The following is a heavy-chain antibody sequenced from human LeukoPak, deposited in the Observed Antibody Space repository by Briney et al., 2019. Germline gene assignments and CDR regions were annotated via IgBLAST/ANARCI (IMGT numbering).Heavy chain of an antibody. J-gene: IGHJ5*02. CDR3: ARGLRAARLAS. CDR2: MNESGGT. D-gene: IGHD6-6*01. Sequence: PSEPLSLTCAVSGGSFSGYCWSWIRQPTGKGLEWIGEMNESGGTTYNPSLKSRVTISVDTSKSQFSLKLSSVTAADTAVYYCARGLRAARLASWGQGTLVTVSS. CDR1: GGSFSGYC. V-gene: IGHV4-34*01.